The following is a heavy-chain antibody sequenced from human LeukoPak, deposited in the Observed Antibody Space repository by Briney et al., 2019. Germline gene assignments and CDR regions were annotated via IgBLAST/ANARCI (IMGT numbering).Heavy chain of an antibody. D-gene: IGHD3-10*01. CDR2: ISGRGGSR. CDR3: ANLVNMIRGVIPGHSGRPRKHGMDV. V-gene: IGHV3-23*01. Sequence: RGSLRLSCAASGFTFGSFAMNWVRQAPGKGLEWISAISGRGGSRNYADSVTGRFIISRDNSTNTLYLQMNSLKVDDTAVYYCANLVNMIRGVIPGHSGRPRKHGMDVWGQGTTVTVSS. CDR1: GFTFGSFA. J-gene: IGHJ6*02.